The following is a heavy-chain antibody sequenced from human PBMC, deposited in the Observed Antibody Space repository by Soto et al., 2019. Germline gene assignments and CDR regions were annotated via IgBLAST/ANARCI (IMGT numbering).Heavy chain of an antibody. D-gene: IGHD5-18*01. CDR3: AKGARTWIQLWYHDY. Sequence: GGSLRLSCAASGFTFSSYGMHWVRQAPGKGLEWVAVISYGGSNKYYADSVKGRFTISRDNSKNTLYLQMNSLRAEDTAVYYCAKGARTWIQLWYHDYWGQGTLVTVSS. J-gene: IGHJ4*02. CDR1: GFTFSSYG. V-gene: IGHV3-30*18. CDR2: ISYGGSNK.